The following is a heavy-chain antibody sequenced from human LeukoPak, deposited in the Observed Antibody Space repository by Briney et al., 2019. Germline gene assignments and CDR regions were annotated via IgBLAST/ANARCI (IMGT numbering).Heavy chain of an antibody. CDR1: GVTFSSYW. CDR3: ARRGYSYGYVPDY. D-gene: IGHD5-18*01. Sequence: GGCLRLSCAAPGVTFSSYWISSGREAPGKGREWGANIKQDGSEKYYVDSVKGRFTISRDNAKNSLYLQMNSLRAEDTAVYYCARRGYSYGYVPDYWGQGTLVTVSS. V-gene: IGHV3-7*01. CDR2: IKQDGSEK. J-gene: IGHJ4*02.